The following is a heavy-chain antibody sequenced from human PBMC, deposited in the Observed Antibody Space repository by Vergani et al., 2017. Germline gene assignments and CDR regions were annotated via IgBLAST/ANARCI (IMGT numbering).Heavy chain of an antibody. V-gene: IGHV3-23*01. J-gene: IGHJ4*02. CDR3: AKVRRSGGGDY. CDR2: ISGSGGST. D-gene: IGHD6-19*01. Sequence: EVQLLESGGGLVQPGGSLRLPCAASGFTFSSYAMSWVRQAPGKGLEWVSAISGSGGSTYYSDSVKGRFTIARDNSKNTLYLQMNSLRAEDTAVYYCAKVRRSGGGDYWGQGTLVTVSS. CDR1: GFTFSSYA.